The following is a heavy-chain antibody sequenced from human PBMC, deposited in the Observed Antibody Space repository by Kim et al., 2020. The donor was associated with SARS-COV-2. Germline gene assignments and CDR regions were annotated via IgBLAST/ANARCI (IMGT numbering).Heavy chain of an antibody. J-gene: IGHJ6*03. Sequence: SQTLSLTCDISGDSVSTNTVAWNWLRQSPLRGLEWLGRTYYRSKWYNDYAESVKSRITINPDTTKNQFSLQLYSVTPKDTAVYYCARDFIKESATRPPYYYYRDVWERGATVTVSS. CDR2: TYYRSKWYN. V-gene: IGHV6-1*01. D-gene: IGHD6-6*01. CDR1: GDSVSTNTVA. CDR3: ARDFIKESATRPPYYYYRDV.